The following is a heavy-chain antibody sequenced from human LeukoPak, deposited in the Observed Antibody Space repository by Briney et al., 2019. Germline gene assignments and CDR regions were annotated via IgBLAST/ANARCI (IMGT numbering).Heavy chain of an antibody. CDR1: GFVFTSYG. J-gene: IGHJ4*02. V-gene: IGHV1-18*01. CDR3: ARELHVERDDY. CDR2: ISANDGKT. D-gene: IGHD1-1*01. Sequence: ASVKVSCKASGFVFTSYGFTWVRQAPGQGLEWMGWISANDGKTHYSEKHQGRVTMSTDTVTSTAYMELRSLRSDDTAVYYCARELHVERDDYWGQGTLVTVSS.